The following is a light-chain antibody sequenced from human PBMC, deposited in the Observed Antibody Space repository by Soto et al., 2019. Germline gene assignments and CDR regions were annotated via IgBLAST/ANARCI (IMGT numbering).Light chain of an antibody. CDR1: QSISDS. J-gene: IGKJ1*01. CDR3: QQYNGYWT. V-gene: IGKV1-5*03. Sequence: DIQMTQSPSTLSASVGDRVTITCRASQSISDSLAWYQQKPGKAPKLLIYEASSVTSGVPSRFSSSRSGTDYTLTISSLQPDDFATYYCQQYNGYWTFGQGTKVEIK. CDR2: EAS.